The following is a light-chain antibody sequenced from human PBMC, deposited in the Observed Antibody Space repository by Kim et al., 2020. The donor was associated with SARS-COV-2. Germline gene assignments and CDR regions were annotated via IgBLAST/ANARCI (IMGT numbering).Light chain of an antibody. CDR1: SSNIGSNT. Sequence: GPRVTISCSGSSSNIGSNTVNWYQQLPGTAPKVVIYSENQRPSGVPDRFAGSKSGTSASLAISGLQSEDEADYYCVAWDDSLNGPVFGGGTQLTVL. V-gene: IGLV1-44*01. J-gene: IGLJ3*02. CDR2: SEN. CDR3: VAWDDSLNGPV.